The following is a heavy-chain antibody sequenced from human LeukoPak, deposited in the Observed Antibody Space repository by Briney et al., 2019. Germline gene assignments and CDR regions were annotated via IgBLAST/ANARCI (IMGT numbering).Heavy chain of an antibody. J-gene: IGHJ4*02. Sequence: GGSLRLSCAASGFAFSSYGMHWVRQAPGKGLEWVAVIWYDGSNKYYADSVKGRFTISRDNSKNTLYLQMNSLRAEDTAVYYCAREGGDGYNLSYWGQGTLVAVSS. D-gene: IGHD5-24*01. CDR2: IWYDGSNK. CDR3: AREGGDGYNLSY. V-gene: IGHV3-33*08. CDR1: GFAFSSYG.